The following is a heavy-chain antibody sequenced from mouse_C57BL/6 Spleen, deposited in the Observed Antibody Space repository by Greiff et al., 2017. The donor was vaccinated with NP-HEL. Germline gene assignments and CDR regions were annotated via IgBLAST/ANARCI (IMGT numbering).Heavy chain of an antibody. CDR3: AMPPLDDGYLYWSFDF. D-gene: IGHD2-3*01. J-gene: IGHJ1*01. V-gene: IGHV5-17*01. CDR1: GFTFSDYG. CDR2: ISSGSSTI. Sequence: EVKLVESGGGLVKPGGSLKLSCAASGFTFSDYGMHWVRQAPEKGLEWVAYISSGSSTIYYADTVKGRSTISRDNAKNTLFLQMTSLRSEDTAMYYCAMPPLDDGYLYWSFDFWGPGTTVTVSS.